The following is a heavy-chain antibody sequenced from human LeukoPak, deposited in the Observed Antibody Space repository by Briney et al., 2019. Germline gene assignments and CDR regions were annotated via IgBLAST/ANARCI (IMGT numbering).Heavy chain of an antibody. Sequence: PGGSLRLSCAASGFTFSDDYMSWIRQAPGKGLEWVSYISSRSNYTNYADSVKGRFTISRDSAKHSLYLQMNSLRAEDTAVYYCARGEEYSSSSGPVDYWGQGTLVTVSS. J-gene: IGHJ4*02. D-gene: IGHD6-6*01. CDR1: GFTFSDDY. V-gene: IGHV3-11*06. CDR2: ISSRSNYT. CDR3: ARGEEYSSSSGPVDY.